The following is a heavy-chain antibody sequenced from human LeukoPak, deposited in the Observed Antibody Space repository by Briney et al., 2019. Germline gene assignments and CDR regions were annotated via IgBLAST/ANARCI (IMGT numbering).Heavy chain of an antibody. CDR2: IRYDGSNK. D-gene: IGHD3-22*01. CDR3: AKEDYDSSGSFDY. J-gene: IGHJ4*02. Sequence: GGSLRLSCAASGFTFSTYWMSWVRQAPGKGLEWVAFIRYDGSNKYYADSVKGRFTISRDNSKNTLYLQMNSLRAEDTAVYYCAKEDYDSSGSFDYWGQGTLVTVSS. V-gene: IGHV3-30*02. CDR1: GFTFSTYW.